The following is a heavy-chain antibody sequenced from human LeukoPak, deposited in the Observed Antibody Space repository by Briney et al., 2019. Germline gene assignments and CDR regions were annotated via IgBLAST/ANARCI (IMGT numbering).Heavy chain of an antibody. J-gene: IGHJ4*02. D-gene: IGHD1-26*01. V-gene: IGHV4-39*01. CDR1: GGFISSNIHY. CDR2: IYYSGST. Sequence: ASETLSLTCTVSGGFISSNIHYWDWIRQPPAKGLEWIGNIYYSGSTYYNPSLKSRVTISADTSKNQFSLKLSSVTAADSAVYYCARRGRVGATTYFDYWGQGTLVTVSS. CDR3: ARRGRVGATTYFDY.